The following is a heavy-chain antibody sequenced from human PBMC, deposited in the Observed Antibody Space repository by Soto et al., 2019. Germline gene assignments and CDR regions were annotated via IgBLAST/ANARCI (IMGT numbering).Heavy chain of an antibody. J-gene: IGHJ4*02. D-gene: IGHD5-12*01. CDR1: GFTFGDYA. CDR3: TRDLERWLQPTLLDY. V-gene: IGHV3-49*03. Sequence: GGSLRLSCTASGFTFGDYAMSWFRQAPGKGLEWVGFIRSKAYGGTTEYAASVKGRFTISRDDSKSIAYLQMNSLKTEDTAVYYCTRDLERWLQPTLLDYWGQGTLVTVSS. CDR2: IRSKAYGGTT.